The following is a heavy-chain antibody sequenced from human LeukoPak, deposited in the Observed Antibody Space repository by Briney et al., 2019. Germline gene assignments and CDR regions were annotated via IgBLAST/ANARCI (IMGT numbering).Heavy chain of an antibody. J-gene: IGHJ4*02. CDR1: GGSISSARVY. Sequence: SETLSLTCTVSGGSISSARVYWTWVRQPAGKGLEWIGRIKSSNTNYNPSLKSRVSISLDTSTNQFSLKLSSLTAADTAVYYGARGPDSTYFPDYWGQGTLVTVSS. CDR3: ARGPDSTYFPDY. D-gene: IGHD1-14*01. V-gene: IGHV4-61*02. CDR2: IKSSNT.